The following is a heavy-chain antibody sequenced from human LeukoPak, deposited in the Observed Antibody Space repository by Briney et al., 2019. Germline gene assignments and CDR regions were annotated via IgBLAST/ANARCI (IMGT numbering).Heavy chain of an antibody. CDR2: IYSDNT. Sequence: GGSLRLSCTVSGFTVSSNSMSWVRQAPGKGLEWVSFIYSDNTHYSDSVKGRFTISRDNSKNPLYLQMNSLRAEDAAVYYCARRAGAYSHPYDYWGQGTLVTVSS. J-gene: IGHJ4*02. V-gene: IGHV3-53*01. CDR1: GFTVSSNS. D-gene: IGHD4/OR15-4a*01. CDR3: ARRAGAYSHPYDY.